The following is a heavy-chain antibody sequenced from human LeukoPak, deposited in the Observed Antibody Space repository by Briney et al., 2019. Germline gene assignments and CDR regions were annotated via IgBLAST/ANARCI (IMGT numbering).Heavy chain of an antibody. D-gene: IGHD3-3*01. V-gene: IGHV3-23*01. CDR3: VRDNWSAYFDY. CDR2: ISGSGGST. Sequence: PGGSLRLSCAASGFTFSSYAMSWVRQAPGKGLEWVSAISGSGGSTYYADSVKGRFTISRDNARNTVFLQMNSLRAEDTAVYYCVRDNWSAYFDYWGQGNLVTVSS. J-gene: IGHJ4*02. CDR1: GFTFSSYA.